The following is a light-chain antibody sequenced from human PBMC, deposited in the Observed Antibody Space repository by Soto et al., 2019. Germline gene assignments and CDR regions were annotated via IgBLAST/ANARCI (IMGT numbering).Light chain of an antibody. CDR2: KAS. J-gene: IGKJ1*01. Sequence: DLQMTQSPSTLSASVGDRVTITCRASQNINIWLAWYQQKPGTAPKLLIYKASTLESGVPSRFSGNGSGTDFTLTISSLQPDDSATDDCQQYNGLPTWTFGQGTKVEMK. V-gene: IGKV1-5*03. CDR1: QNINIW. CDR3: QQYNGLPTWT.